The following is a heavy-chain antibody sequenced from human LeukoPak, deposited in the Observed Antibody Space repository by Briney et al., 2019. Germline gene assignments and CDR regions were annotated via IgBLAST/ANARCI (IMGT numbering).Heavy chain of an antibody. J-gene: IGHJ4*02. CDR1: GSAFNDFA. CDR3: AKTRRSGTEYADFDR. D-gene: IGHD1-26*01. CDR2: IHKDATT. Sequence: PGGSLTLSCAASGSAFNDFARHWVRQPPGKVPEWVSLIHKDATTRYAESVKGRFAISRDNSKKSLYLQIDSLTTDDSAMYYCAKTRRSGTEYADFDRWGQGTLVTVSS. V-gene: IGHV3-43*02.